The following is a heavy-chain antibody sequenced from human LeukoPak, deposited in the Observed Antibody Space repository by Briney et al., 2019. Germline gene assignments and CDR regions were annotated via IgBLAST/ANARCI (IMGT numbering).Heavy chain of an antibody. V-gene: IGHV3-7*03. CDR3: ARDGFRTGSN. CDR2: IKQDGSEK. D-gene: IGHD3-10*01. Sequence: PGGSLRLSCAASGLTFSNYWMDWVRQAPGKGLEWVANIKQDGSEKNYVDSVKGRFIISRDNAKNSLYLQMNTLRADDTAVYYCARDGFRTGSNWGQGTLVTVSS. J-gene: IGHJ4*02. CDR1: GLTFSNYW.